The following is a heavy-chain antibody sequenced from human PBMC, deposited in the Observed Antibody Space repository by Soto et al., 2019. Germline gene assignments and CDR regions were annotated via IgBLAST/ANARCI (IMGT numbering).Heavy chain of an antibody. CDR1: GFTSRSYA. CDR2: ISYDGSNK. Sequence: XVSLRLSCSAAGFTSRSYAIHWVHQAPGKGLERVAVISYDGSNKYYADSVKGRFTISRDNSKNTLYLQMNSLRAEDTAVYYCARDRGSSSPGWYYYYYGMDVWGQGSTVTVSS. J-gene: IGHJ6*02. D-gene: IGHD6-6*01. CDR3: ARDRGSSSPGWYYYYYGMDV. V-gene: IGHV3-30-3*01.